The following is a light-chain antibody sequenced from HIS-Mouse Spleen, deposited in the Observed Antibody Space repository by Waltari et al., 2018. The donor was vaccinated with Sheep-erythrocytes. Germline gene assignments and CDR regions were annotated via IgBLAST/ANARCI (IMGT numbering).Light chain of an antibody. CDR1: ELGVKY. J-gene: IGLJ2*01. V-gene: IGLV3-1*01. CDR2: HES. Sequence: SYELTQPPSVSVSPGQTASITCSGAELGVKYACWYQQKPCQSPVLVIYHESKRPSGIPERFSGSNSGNTATLTISGTQAMDEADYYCQAWDSSTAVFGGGTKLTVL. CDR3: QAWDSSTAV.